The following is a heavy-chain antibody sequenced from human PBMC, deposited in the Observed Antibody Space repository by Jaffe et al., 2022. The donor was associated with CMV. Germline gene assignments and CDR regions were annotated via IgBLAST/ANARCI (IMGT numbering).Heavy chain of an antibody. J-gene: IGHJ6*02. CDR2: IYYSGST. CDR3: ARGVGGNGYYYYYGMDV. Sequence: QVQLQESGPGLVKPSETLSLTCTVSGGSISSYYWSWIRQPPGKGLEWIGYIYYSGSTNYNPSLKSRVTISVDTSKNQFSLKLSSVTAADTAVYYCARGVGGNGYYYYYGMDVWGQGTTVTVSS. CDR1: GGSISSYY. D-gene: IGHD2-15*01. V-gene: IGHV4-59*01.